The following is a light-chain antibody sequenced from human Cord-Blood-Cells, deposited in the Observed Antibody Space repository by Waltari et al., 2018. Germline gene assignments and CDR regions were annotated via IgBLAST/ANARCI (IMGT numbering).Light chain of an antibody. CDR1: QSVSSSY. J-gene: IGKJ1*01. V-gene: IGKV3-20*01. CDR3: QQYGSSQT. CDR2: GAS. Sequence: EIVLTQSPGTLSFSPGERATLSCRASQSVSSSYLAWYQQKPRQAPRRLIYGASSRATGIPDRFSGSGAGTDFTLTISRLEPEDFAVYYCQQYGSSQTFGQGTKVEIK.